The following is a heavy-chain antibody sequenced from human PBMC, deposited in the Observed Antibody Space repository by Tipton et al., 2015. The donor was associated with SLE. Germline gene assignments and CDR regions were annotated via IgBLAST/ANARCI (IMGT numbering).Heavy chain of an antibody. D-gene: IGHD4-17*01. CDR3: ARGEITVTVFDQ. V-gene: IGHV4-34*01. J-gene: IGHJ4*02. Sequence: TLSLTCAVSRGSFTDYYWSWIRQPPGKGPEWIGEISHRGITNYNPSLKSRVTISVDTSMNQFSLKLSSVTAADTAVYYCARGEITVTVFDQWGQGTLVTVSS. CDR1: RGSFTDYY. CDR2: ISHRGIT.